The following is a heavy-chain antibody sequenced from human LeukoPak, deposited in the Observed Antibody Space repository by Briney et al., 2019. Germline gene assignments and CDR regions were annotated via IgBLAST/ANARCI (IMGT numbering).Heavy chain of an antibody. J-gene: IGHJ4*02. V-gene: IGHV1-18*01. CDR1: RYDFLNYG. Sequence: SVKVSCKASRYDFLNYGIIWLRQAPGHGLEGIGWRSIYMGNAHYNLQGRVTMTIDTSTSNAYMEVRSLRSDDTAVYYCGRGGPFPSGSSSREYYLDYWGQGTLVIVSS. CDR2: RSIYMGNA. CDR3: GRGGPFPSGSSSREYYLDY. D-gene: IGHD6-6*01.